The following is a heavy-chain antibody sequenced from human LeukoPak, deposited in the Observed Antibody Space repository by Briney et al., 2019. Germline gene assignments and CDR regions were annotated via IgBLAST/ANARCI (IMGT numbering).Heavy chain of an antibody. D-gene: IGHD3-3*01. CDR3: ARALTYYDFWSGCRPSYYYYMDV. Sequence: SETLSLTCTVSGNSISSHYWSWIRQPPGKGLEWIGYIYYNGSTNYNPSLKSRVTISVDTSKNQFSLKLSSVTAADTAVYYCARALTYYDFWSGCRPSYYYYMDVWGKGTTVTVSS. V-gene: IGHV4-59*11. CDR1: GNSISSHY. J-gene: IGHJ6*03. CDR2: IYYNGST.